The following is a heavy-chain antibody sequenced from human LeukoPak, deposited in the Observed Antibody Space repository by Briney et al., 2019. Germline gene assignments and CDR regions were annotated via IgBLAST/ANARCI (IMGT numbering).Heavy chain of an antibody. D-gene: IGHD6-19*01. J-gene: IGHJ4*02. Sequence: PGGSLRLSCAASGFTFSSYAMHWVRQAPGKGLEWVAVISYDGSNKYYADSVKGRFTISRDNSKNTLYLQMNSLRAEDTAVYYCAFSSGWTFGYWGQGTLVTVSS. V-gene: IGHV3-30-3*01. CDR1: GFTFSSYA. CDR2: ISYDGSNK. CDR3: AFSSGWTFGY.